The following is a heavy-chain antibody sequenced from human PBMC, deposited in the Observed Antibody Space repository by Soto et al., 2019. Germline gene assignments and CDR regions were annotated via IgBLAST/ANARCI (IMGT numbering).Heavy chain of an antibody. D-gene: IGHD5-12*01. Sequence: QVQLVQSGAEVKKPGASVKVSCKASGYTFTSYDINWVRQATGQGLEWMGWMNTNSGNTGYAQKFQGRVTMTRNTSISTAYMELSSLRSEDTAVYYCARGKEDIVATTVLGYGMDVWGQGTTVTVSS. J-gene: IGHJ6*02. CDR2: MNTNSGNT. CDR3: ARGKEDIVATTVLGYGMDV. CDR1: GYTFTSYD. V-gene: IGHV1-8*01.